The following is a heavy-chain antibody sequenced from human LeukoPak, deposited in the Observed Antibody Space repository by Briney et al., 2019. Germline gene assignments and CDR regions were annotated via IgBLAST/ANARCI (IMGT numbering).Heavy chain of an antibody. CDR1: GYTLTELS. D-gene: IGHD3-10*01. V-gene: IGHV1-24*01. CDR2: FDPEDGET. Sequence: ASVKVSCKVSGYTLTELSMHWVRQAPGKGLEWMGGFDPEDGETIYAQKFQGRVTMTEDTSSDTGYMELSSLRSEDAAVYYCATDQPGAGVGFVYGSGSFNGLDVWGQGTTVTVSS. CDR3: ATDQPGAGVGFVYGSGSFNGLDV. J-gene: IGHJ6*02.